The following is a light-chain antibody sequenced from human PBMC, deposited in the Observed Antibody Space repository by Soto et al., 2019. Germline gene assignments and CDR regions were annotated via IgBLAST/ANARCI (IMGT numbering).Light chain of an antibody. J-gene: IGKJ3*01. CDR2: AAS. CDR3: QEYSSVPV. CDR1: QDIRNF. V-gene: IGKV1-27*01. Sequence: DIQMTQSPMSLSASVGDRVTITCRASQDIRNFVAWYQQKPGQAPKLLIYAASTLQSGVPSRFSGSGSGTDFTLTINSLQPEDVATYSCQEYSSVPVFGPGTKVEIK.